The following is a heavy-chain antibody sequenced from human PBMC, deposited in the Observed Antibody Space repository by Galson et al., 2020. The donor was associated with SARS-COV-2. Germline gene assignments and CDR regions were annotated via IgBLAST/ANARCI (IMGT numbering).Heavy chain of an antibody. Sequence: SETLSLTCTVSGGSISSSSYYWGWIRQPPGKGLEWIGSIYYSGSTYYNPSLKSRVTISVDTSKNQFSLKLSSVTAADTAVYYCARRRVGATVVYAFDIWGQGTMVTVSS. CDR1: GGSISSSSYY. CDR3: ARRRVGATVVYAFDI. D-gene: IGHD1-26*01. V-gene: IGHV4-39*01. CDR2: IYYSGST. J-gene: IGHJ3*02.